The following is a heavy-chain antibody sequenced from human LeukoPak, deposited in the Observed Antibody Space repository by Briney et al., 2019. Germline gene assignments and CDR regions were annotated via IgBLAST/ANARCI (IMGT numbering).Heavy chain of an antibody. CDR3: ATFPLTYCSSTSCYLYYYYGVDV. CDR1: GYTFTTYC. CDR2: ISAYNGNT. J-gene: IGHJ6*02. Sequence: ASLTVSYTDSGYTFTTYCISWVRQAPGQGREWMGWISAYNGNTNYSQKLQGRVTITKDTSTSTAYMELRSLRSDVTAVYYCATFPLTYCSSTSCYLYYYYGVDVWGQGTTVTVSS. V-gene: IGHV1-18*01. D-gene: IGHD2-2*01.